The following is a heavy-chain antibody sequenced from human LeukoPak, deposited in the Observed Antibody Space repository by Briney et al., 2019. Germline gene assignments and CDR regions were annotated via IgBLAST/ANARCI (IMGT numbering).Heavy chain of an antibody. J-gene: IGHJ4*02. Sequence: PSDTLSLTCAVYGGSFSGYYWSWIRQPPGKGLEWIGEINHSGSTNYNPSLKSRVTISVDTSKNQFSLKLSSVTAADTAVYCCARGIRLWLRDFAYLGQGTLVTVSS. V-gene: IGHV4-34*01. CDR2: INHSGST. CDR3: ARGIRLWLRDFAY. D-gene: IGHD5-18*01. CDR1: GGSFSGYY.